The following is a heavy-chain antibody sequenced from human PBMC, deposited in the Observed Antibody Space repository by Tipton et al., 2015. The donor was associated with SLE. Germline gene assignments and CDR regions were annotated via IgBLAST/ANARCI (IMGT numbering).Heavy chain of an antibody. Sequence: TLSLTCTVSGGSISSGSYYWSWIRQPAGQGLEWIGRIYTSGSTNYNPSLKSRVTISVDTSKNQFSLKLSSVTAADTAVYYCAREGYDFRSGPTGYFDLWGRGTLVTVSS. V-gene: IGHV4-61*02. J-gene: IGHJ2*01. CDR1: GGSISSGSYY. D-gene: IGHD3-3*01. CDR3: AREGYDFRSGPTGYFDL. CDR2: IYTSGST.